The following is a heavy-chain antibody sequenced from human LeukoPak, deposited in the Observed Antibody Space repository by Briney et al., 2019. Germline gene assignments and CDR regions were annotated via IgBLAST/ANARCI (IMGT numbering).Heavy chain of an antibody. CDR3: ARVRWPGEYDY. Sequence: GGSLRLSCAASGFPFSTHSLNWVRQAPGKGLEWVSSISAGGDFVYYGDSVKGRFTISRDNSKNTLYLQMNSLRAEDTAVYYCARVRWPGEYDYWGQGTLVTVSS. D-gene: IGHD3-10*01. CDR2: ISAGGDFV. V-gene: IGHV3-21*01. CDR1: GFPFSTHS. J-gene: IGHJ4*02.